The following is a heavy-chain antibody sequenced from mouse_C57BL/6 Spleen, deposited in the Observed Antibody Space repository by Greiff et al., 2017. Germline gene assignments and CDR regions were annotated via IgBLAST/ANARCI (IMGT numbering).Heavy chain of an antibody. V-gene: IGHV1-82*01. CDR3: ARPDYYGSSWFAY. J-gene: IGHJ3*01. Sequence: VQLQQSGPELVKPGASVKISCKASGYAFSSSWMNWVKQRPGKGLAWIGRIYPGDGETNYNGKFKGKATLTADTSSSTAYMQLSSLTSEDSAVYFCARPDYYGSSWFAYWGQGTLVTVSA. CDR1: GYAFSSSW. CDR2: IYPGDGET. D-gene: IGHD1-1*01.